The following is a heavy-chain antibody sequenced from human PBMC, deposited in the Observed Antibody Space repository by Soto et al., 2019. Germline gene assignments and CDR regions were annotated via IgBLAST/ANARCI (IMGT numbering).Heavy chain of an antibody. CDR2: MHYSGST. J-gene: IGHJ5*02. CDR1: GDSFRSSDYY. CDR3: ARPGYSGSWYWFDP. V-gene: IGHV4-39*01. Sequence: SETLSLTCAVSGDSFRSSDYYWGWIRRPPNKGLEWIGSMHYSGSTFYNPSLKSRVTISVDTSKNQFSLKLTSVTAADTAVYYCARPGYSGSWYWFDPWGQGTLVTVSS. D-gene: IGHD6-13*01.